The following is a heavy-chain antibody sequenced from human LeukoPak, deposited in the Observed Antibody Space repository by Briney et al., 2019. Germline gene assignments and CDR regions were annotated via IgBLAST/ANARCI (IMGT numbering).Heavy chain of an antibody. V-gene: IGHV3-23*01. D-gene: IGHD3-22*01. CDR2: ISGSGGST. CDR1: GFTFSSYA. Sequence: GGSLRLSCAASGFTFSSYAMSWVRQAPGKGLEWVSAISGSGGSTYYADSVKGQFTISRDNSKNTLYLQMNSLRAEDTAVYYCAKLRYYYDSSGYSDYWGQGTLVTASS. CDR3: AKLRYYYDSSGYSDY. J-gene: IGHJ4*02.